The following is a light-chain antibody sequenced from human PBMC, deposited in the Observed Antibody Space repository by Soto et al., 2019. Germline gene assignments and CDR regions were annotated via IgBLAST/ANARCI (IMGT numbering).Light chain of an antibody. CDR3: LQDHDDSWT. J-gene: IGKJ1*01. Sequence: DIQMTQSPSTLSASVGDRVTITCRASQSISSWLAWYQQKPGKAPKLLIYDASSLERGVPSRFSGSGSGTEFTLTVSSLQPEDFATYYCLQDHDDSWTFGQGTKVDIK. CDR2: DAS. V-gene: IGKV1-5*01. CDR1: QSISSW.